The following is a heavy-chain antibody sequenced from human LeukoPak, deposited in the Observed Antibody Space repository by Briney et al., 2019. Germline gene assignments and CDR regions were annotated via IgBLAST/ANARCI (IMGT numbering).Heavy chain of an antibody. J-gene: IGHJ4*02. D-gene: IGHD3-3*01. V-gene: IGHV4-59*08. CDR1: GGSMSSYY. CDR2: IYYSGST. CDR3: ARFGKNPANANSHLDY. Sequence: PSETLSLTCTVSGGSMSSYYWTWIRHPPGKGLEWMGHIYYSGSTVYNSSLGGRVTMSVGTSRNQFALKLRSVTAADTAVYYCARFGKNPANANSHLDYWGQGSLVTVSS.